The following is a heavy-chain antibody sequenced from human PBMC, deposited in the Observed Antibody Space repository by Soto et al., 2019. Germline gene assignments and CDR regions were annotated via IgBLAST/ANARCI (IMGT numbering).Heavy chain of an antibody. CDR1: GGSISGDY. D-gene: IGHD2-2*01. CDR2: IYYSGET. J-gene: IGHJ5*02. Sequence: SETLCLTCTVSGGSISGDYWTWIRQSPGKGLEWIGYIYYSGETHYNPSLKSRVTISVDRSKNQFSLKLSSVTAADTAVYYCARVPDRWGQGTLVTVSS. CDR3: ARVPDR. V-gene: IGHV4-59*12.